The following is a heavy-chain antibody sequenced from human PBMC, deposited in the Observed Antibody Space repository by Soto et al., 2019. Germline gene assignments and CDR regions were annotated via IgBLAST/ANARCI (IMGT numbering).Heavy chain of an antibody. Sequence: GGSLRLSCAASGFTFSSYAMHWVRQAPGKGLEWVAVISYDGSNKYYADSVKGRFTISRDNSKNTLYLQMNSLRAEDTAVYYCARKYYDFWSGYPYYYYGMDVWGQGTTVTVS. J-gene: IGHJ6*02. CDR2: ISYDGSNK. CDR3: ARKYYDFWSGYPYYYYGMDV. D-gene: IGHD3-3*01. V-gene: IGHV3-30-3*01. CDR1: GFTFSSYA.